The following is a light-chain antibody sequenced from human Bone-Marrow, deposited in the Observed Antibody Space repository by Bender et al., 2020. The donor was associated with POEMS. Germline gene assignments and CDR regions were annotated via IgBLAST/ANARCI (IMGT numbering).Light chain of an antibody. J-gene: IGLJ2*01. CDR1: TSDIGAYNY. CDR3: NSYTRSSTLVV. V-gene: IGLV2-14*01. CDR2: AVT. Sequence: QSGLTQPASVSGSPGQSITISCIGTTSDIGAYNYVSWYQHHPGKAPKLIIFAVTNRTSGVSNRFSGSKSGNTACLTISGLQADDEGDYYGNSYTRSSTLVVFGGGTKLTVL.